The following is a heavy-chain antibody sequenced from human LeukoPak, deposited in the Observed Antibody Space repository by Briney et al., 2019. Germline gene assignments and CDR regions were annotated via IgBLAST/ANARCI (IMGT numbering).Heavy chain of an antibody. J-gene: IGHJ4*02. CDR2: ITHDGST. V-gene: IGHV4-34*01. CDR3: ARRPRNSGNHDGPSGLDY. D-gene: IGHD1-26*01. CDR1: GFTFSDYY. Sequence: GSLRLSCAASGFTFSDYYMSWIRQTPGKGLEWIGEITHDGSTNYNPSLKSRVTISVDTAKNQFSLKVSSVTAADTAVYYCARRPRNSGNHDGPSGLDYWGQGTLVTVSS.